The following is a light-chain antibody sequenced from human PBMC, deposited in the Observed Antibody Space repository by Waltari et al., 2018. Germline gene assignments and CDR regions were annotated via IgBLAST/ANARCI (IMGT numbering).Light chain of an antibody. CDR2: LTS. Sequence: IVMTQSPDALAVALGERATINCNASQNVLYGSDTKNYLAWFQQKPGQPPKLLIYLTSTRASGVPDRFSGSGSGTDFTLTISSLQAEDVAVYYCQQFYTTPPMFTFGQGTKVEIK. J-gene: IGKJ2*01. CDR1: QNVLYGSDTKNY. V-gene: IGKV4-1*01. CDR3: QQFYTTPPMFT.